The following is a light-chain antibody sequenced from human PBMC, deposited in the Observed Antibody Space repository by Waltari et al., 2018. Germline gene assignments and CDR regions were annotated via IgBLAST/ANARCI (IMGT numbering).Light chain of an antibody. V-gene: IGLV3-21*02. CDR2: DDS. Sequence: YVLTQPPSVSVATGQTARITCEGNNIGAKTVHWYQQKPGQAPVLVVHDDSNRPAGIPDRFSASNSGYAATLTISRVEVDDEADYYCQVWDSDGDYVVFGGGTKLTV. CDR1: NIGAKT. CDR3: QVWDSDGDYVV. J-gene: IGLJ2*01.